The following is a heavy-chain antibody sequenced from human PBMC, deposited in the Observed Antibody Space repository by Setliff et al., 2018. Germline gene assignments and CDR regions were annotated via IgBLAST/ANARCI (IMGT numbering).Heavy chain of an antibody. D-gene: IGHD2-2*01. CDR2: ISVYNGKT. J-gene: IGHJ4*02. CDR3: AREQYQLLFLTARGEFDY. Sequence: ASVKVSCKASGYTFTSYGFSWVRQAPGQGLEWMGWISVYNGKTKYAQKFQGRVTMTTDTSTRTAYMEVTSLRSDDTAVYYCAREQYQLLFLTARGEFDYWGQGTLVTVSS. CDR1: GYTFTSYG. V-gene: IGHV1-18*01.